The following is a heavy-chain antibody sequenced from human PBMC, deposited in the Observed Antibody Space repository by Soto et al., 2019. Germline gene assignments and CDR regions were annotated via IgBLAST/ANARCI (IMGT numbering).Heavy chain of an antibody. D-gene: IGHD4-4*01. J-gene: IGHJ2*01. CDR2: ISYDGSNK. V-gene: IGHV3-30-3*01. CDR3: ARPLWRDDYNWGYFDL. Sequence: QVQLVESGGGVVQPGRSLRLSCAASGFTFSSYAMHWVRQAPGKGQDWVAVISYDGSNKYYADSVKGRFTISRDNSKNTLYLQMNSLRAEDTAVYYCARPLWRDDYNWGYFDLWGRGTLVTVSS. CDR1: GFTFSSYA.